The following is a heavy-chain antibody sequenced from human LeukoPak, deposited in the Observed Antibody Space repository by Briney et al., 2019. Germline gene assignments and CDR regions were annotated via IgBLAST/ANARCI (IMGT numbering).Heavy chain of an antibody. CDR2: IYYSGST. CDR3: ARENKGAFDI. D-gene: IGHD2/OR15-2a*01. CDR1: GGSIGSYY. V-gene: IGHV4-59*01. J-gene: IGHJ3*02. Sequence: SETLSLTCTVSGGSIGSYYWSWIRQPPGKGLEWIGYIYYSGSTNYNPSLKSRVTISVDTSKNQFSLKLSSVTAADTAVYYCARENKGAFDIWGQGTMVTVSS.